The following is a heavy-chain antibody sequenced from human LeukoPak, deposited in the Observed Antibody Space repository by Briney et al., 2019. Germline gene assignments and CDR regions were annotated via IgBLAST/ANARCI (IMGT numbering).Heavy chain of an antibody. J-gene: IGHJ3*02. V-gene: IGHV3-7*05. Sequence: GGSLRLSCAASGFSFSSHWMFWVRQAPGRGLEWVANIKQDGSEKYYVDSVKGRFTISRDNAKNSLYLQMNSLRAEDTAVYYCAREPIQLWLRGAFDIWGQGTMVTVSS. D-gene: IGHD5-18*01. CDR1: GFSFSSHW. CDR2: IKQDGSEK. CDR3: AREPIQLWLRGAFDI.